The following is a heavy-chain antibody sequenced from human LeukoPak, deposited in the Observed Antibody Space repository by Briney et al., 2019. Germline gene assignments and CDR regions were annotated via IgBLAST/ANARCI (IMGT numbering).Heavy chain of an antibody. D-gene: IGHD3-22*01. CDR3: ARRSDYYDILNL. Sequence: SETLSLTCTVSGGXISNYYWTWIRQPPGKGQEWIGYIYYTGSTNYNPSLKSRVTISVDTSKNQFSLKLSSVTAADTAVYYCARRSDYYDILNLWGQGTMVTVSS. J-gene: IGHJ3*01. V-gene: IGHV4-59*01. CDR1: GGXISNYY. CDR2: IYYTGST.